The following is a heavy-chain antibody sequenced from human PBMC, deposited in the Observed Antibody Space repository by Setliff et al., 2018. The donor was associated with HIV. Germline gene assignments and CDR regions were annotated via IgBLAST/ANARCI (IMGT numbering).Heavy chain of an antibody. CDR3: ARDRGWEAGTTSDFDY. J-gene: IGHJ4*02. V-gene: IGHV3-7*03. CDR1: RFAFSSYW. D-gene: IGHD1-7*01. Sequence: GGSLRLSCAASRFAFSSYWMSWVRQAPGKGLEWVANIDQDGSERYYVGSVKGRFTISRDNAKNSLYLQMNSLRVEDTALYYCARDRGWEAGTTSDFDYWGQGTLVTVSS. CDR2: IDQDGSER.